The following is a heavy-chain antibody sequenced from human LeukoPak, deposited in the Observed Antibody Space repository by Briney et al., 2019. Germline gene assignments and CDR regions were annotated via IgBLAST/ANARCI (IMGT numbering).Heavy chain of an antibody. D-gene: IGHD3-22*01. V-gene: IGHV3-23*01. J-gene: IGHJ4*02. CDR1: GFTLSSYA. Sequence: RGSLRLSCAASGFTLSSYAMSWFRQAPGKGLEWVSGISGSGDNTYYADSVKGRFTISRDNSKNTLYVQVNSLGTEDTAAYYCAKGSYYDSSGSFYFDYRGQGTLVTVSS. CDR2: ISGSGDNT. CDR3: AKGSYYDSSGSFYFDY.